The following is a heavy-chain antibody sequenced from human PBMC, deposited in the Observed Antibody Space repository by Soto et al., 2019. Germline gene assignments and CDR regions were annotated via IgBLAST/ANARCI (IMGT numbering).Heavy chain of an antibody. CDR2: FDPEDGET. CDR1: GYTLTELS. D-gene: IGHD3-22*01. J-gene: IGHJ4*02. V-gene: IGHV1-24*01. Sequence: ASVKVSCKVSGYTLTELSMHCVRQAPGKGLEWMGGFDPEDGETIYAQKFQGRVTMTEDTSTDTAYMELSSLRSEDTAVYYCATDGGPTYYYDSSGYSFDYWGQGTLVPVSS. CDR3: ATDGGPTYYYDSSGYSFDY.